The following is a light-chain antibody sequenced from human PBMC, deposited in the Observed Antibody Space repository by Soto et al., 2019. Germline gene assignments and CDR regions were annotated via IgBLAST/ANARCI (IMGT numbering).Light chain of an antibody. J-gene: IGKJ1*01. CDR2: DAS. Sequence: DIQMTQSPSTLSASVGDRVAITCRASQSISTWLAWYQQKPGKAPTLLISDASTLQSGVPSRFSGSGSGTDFTLTISSLQPDDISTYYCHQYDSYSWTFGQGTKVEI. V-gene: IGKV1-5*01. CDR3: HQYDSYSWT. CDR1: QSISTW.